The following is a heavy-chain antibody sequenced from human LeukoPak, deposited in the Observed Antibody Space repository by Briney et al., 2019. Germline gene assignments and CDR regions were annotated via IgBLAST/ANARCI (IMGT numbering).Heavy chain of an antibody. CDR3: ARDEVISSLYYYYGMDV. J-gene: IGHJ6*02. CDR1: GFTFSSYW. D-gene: IGHD3-16*02. Sequence: GGSLRLSCAASGFTFSSYWMHWARHAPGKGLVWVSRINSDGSSTSYADSVKGRFTISRDNAKNTLYLQMNSLRAEDTAVYYCARDEVISSLYYYYGMDVWGQGTTVTVSS. V-gene: IGHV3-74*01. CDR2: INSDGSST.